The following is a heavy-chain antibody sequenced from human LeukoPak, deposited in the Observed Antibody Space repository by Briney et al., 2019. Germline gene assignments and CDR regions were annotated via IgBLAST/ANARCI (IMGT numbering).Heavy chain of an antibody. D-gene: IGHD5-18*01. CDR2: IYYSGST. J-gene: IGHJ4*02. V-gene: IGHV4-39*01. CDR3: ARRGIQLWLAYFDY. Sequence: SETLSLTCTVSGGSISSSSYYWGWIRQPPGKGLEWIGSIYYSGSTYYNPSLKSRVTISVDTSKNQFSLKLSSVTAADTAVYYCARRGIQLWLAYFDYWGQGTLVTVSS. CDR1: GGSISSSSYY.